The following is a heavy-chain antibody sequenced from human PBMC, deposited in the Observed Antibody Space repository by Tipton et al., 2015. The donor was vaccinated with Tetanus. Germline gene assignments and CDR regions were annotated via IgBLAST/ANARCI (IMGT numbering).Heavy chain of an antibody. CDR3: ARVAYSYDSTGLVLSGMDV. D-gene: IGHD3-22*01. Sequence: TLSLTCTVSGGSISSYYWSWIRQAPGKGLEWFGYIYYSGSTNYNPSLKSRVTISVDTSKNQFSLKLSSVTAADTAVYYCARVAYSYDSTGLVLSGMDVWGQGTTVPVSS. CDR2: IYYSGST. J-gene: IGHJ6*02. V-gene: IGHV4-59*01. CDR1: GGSISSYY.